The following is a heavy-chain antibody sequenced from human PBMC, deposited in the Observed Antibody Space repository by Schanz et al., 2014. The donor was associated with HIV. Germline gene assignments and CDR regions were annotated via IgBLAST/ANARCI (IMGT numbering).Heavy chain of an antibody. D-gene: IGHD3-10*01. Sequence: EVQLVESGGALVQPGRSLRLSCAASGFTFDDYAMHWVRQAPGKGLEWVSGISWNSGSIGYGDSVKGRFTISRDNAKNSLYLQMSSLRADDTAVYYCARDSGPGIYWGQGTLVTVSS. CDR2: ISWNSGSI. J-gene: IGHJ4*02. CDR3: ARDSGPGIY. CDR1: GFTFDDYA. V-gene: IGHV3-9*01.